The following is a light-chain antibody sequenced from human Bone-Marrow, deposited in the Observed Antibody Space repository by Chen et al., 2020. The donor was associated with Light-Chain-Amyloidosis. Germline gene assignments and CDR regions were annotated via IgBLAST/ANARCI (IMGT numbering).Light chain of an antibody. CDR3: SSYTITNTLV. CDR2: EVT. CDR1: SSDVGGDNH. Sequence: QSALTQPASVSGSPGQSITISCTGTSSDVGGDNHVSWYHQHPDKAPKLMIYEVTNRPSWVPDRFSGSKSDNTAALTISGLQTEDEADYVCSSYTITNTLVFGSGTRVTVL. J-gene: IGLJ1*01. V-gene: IGLV2-14*01.